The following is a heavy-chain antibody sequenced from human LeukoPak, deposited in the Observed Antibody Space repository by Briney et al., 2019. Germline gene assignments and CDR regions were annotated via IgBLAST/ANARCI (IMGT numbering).Heavy chain of an antibody. CDR2: IRYDGSNK. Sequence: GGSLRLSCGASGFPFSKYGLHWVRQAPGKGLEWVTFIRYDGSNKYYADSVRGRFSISRDNSKNTLYLQMNSLRAEDTAVYYCAKGRDYYGSGSYLGAPTTNYFDYWGQGTLVTVSS. D-gene: IGHD3-10*01. J-gene: IGHJ4*02. CDR1: GFPFSKYG. CDR3: AKGRDYYGSGSYLGAPTTNYFDY. V-gene: IGHV3-30*02.